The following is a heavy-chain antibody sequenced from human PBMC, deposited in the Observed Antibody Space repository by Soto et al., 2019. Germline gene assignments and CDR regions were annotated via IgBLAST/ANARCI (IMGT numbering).Heavy chain of an antibody. J-gene: IGHJ5*02. Sequence: QVQLVESGGGVVQPGRSLRLSCAASGFTFSSYAMHWVRQAPGKGLEWVAVISYDGSNKYYADSVKGRFTISRDNSKNTLYLQMNSLRAEDTAVYYCVKYRFDPWGQGTLVTVSS. V-gene: IGHV3-30-3*02. CDR1: GFTFSSYA. CDR3: VKYRFDP. CDR2: ISYDGSNK.